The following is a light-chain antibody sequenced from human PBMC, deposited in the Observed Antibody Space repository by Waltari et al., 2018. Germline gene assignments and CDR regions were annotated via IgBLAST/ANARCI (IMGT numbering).Light chain of an antibody. V-gene: IGLV2-14*03. CDR3: SSYTSSSTLWV. CDR2: DVS. J-gene: IGLJ3*02. CDR1: SSDVGGYNY. Sequence: QSALTQPASVSGSPGQSITISCTGTSSDVGGYNYVSWYQQHPGKAPKRMFYDVSKRPSGVSSRFSGSKSGNTASLTISGLQAEDEADYYCSSYTSSSTLWVVGGGTKLTVL.